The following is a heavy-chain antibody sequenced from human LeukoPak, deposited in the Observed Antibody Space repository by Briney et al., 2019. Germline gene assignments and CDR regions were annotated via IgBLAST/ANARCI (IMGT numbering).Heavy chain of an antibody. Sequence: PSETLSLTCTVSGGSISSYYWSWIRQPPGKGLEWIGYIYYSGSTNYNPSLKSRVTISVDTSKNQFSLKLSSVTAADTAVYYCARDRSGYYDSSGYYHDAFDIWGQGTMVTVSS. D-gene: IGHD3-22*01. J-gene: IGHJ3*02. CDR3: ARDRSGYYDSSGYYHDAFDI. V-gene: IGHV4-59*12. CDR1: GGSISSYY. CDR2: IYYSGST.